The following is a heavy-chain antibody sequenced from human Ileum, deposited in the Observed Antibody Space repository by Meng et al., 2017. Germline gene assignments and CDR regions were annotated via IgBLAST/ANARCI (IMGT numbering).Heavy chain of an antibody. J-gene: IGHJ4*02. D-gene: IGHD6-19*01. CDR3: ARYRSGSSDY. V-gene: IGHV3-33*01. CDR2: IWFDGSKT. Sequence: QEHLGGSGGGVVHPGTALSFSCASSGFIFRSYGMHWVRQAPGKGLEWVAVIWFDGSKTYYADSVKGRFTVSRDNSKNTLYLQMNSLRADDTAVYYCARYRSGSSDYWGPGTLVTVSS. CDR1: GFIFRSYG.